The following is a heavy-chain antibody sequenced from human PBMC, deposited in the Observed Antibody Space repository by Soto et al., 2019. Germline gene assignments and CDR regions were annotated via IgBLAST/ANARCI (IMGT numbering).Heavy chain of an antibody. CDR2: KHHSGST. CDR1: GDSINNGFW. V-gene: IGHV4-4*02. J-gene: IGHJ6*02. CDR3: ASSSGWWRLDV. D-gene: IGHD6-19*01. Sequence: QVQLQESGPGLVKPSETLSLTCGVSGDSINNGFWWTWVRQPPGKGLEWIGEKHHSGSTNYNLSLTSRISICQDKSKNQFSLNLSSVTAADTAVYFCASSSGWWRLDVWGQGTTVTVSS.